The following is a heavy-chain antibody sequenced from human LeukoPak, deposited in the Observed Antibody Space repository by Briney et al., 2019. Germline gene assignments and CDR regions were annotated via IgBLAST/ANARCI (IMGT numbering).Heavy chain of an antibody. J-gene: IGHJ4*02. CDR1: GGSISSYY. Sequence: PSETLSLTCTVSGGSISSYYWSWIRQPPGKGLEWIGYIYYSGSTNYNPSLKSRVTISVDTSKNQFSLKLSSVTAADTAVYYCARGITMVRGVVTYDYWGQGTLVTVSS. D-gene: IGHD3-10*01. CDR3: ARGITMVRGVVTYDY. CDR2: IYYSGST. V-gene: IGHV4-59*08.